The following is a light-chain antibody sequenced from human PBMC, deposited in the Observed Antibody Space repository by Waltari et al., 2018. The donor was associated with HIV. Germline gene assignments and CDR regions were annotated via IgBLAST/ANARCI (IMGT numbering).Light chain of an antibody. CDR1: SLRSYY. CDR2: GKN. V-gene: IGLV3-19*01. J-gene: IGLJ3*02. Sequence: SSELTQDPAVSVALGQTVRITCQGDSLRSYYASWYQQKPGQAHVLVIYGKNNRPSGIPDRFSGSSSGNTASVTITGAQAEDEADYYCNSRDSSGHHWVFGGVTKLTVL. CDR3: NSRDSSGHHWV.